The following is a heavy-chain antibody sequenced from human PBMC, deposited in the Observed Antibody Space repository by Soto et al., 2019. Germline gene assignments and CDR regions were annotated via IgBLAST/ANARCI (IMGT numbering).Heavy chain of an antibody. CDR1: GYTFTASD. CDR3: ARGAPYYYDSGNYYILDY. D-gene: IGHD3-10*01. Sequence: ASVQDSCKASGYTFTASDINSVRQAPGQGIERLRWMNPHSSNTGYAQKVQGRVTMTRNTSISTAYMELSSLTSEDTAVYYCARGAPYYYDSGNYYILDYWGQGILVTVSS. CDR2: MNPHSSNT. J-gene: IGHJ4*02. V-gene: IGHV1-8*01.